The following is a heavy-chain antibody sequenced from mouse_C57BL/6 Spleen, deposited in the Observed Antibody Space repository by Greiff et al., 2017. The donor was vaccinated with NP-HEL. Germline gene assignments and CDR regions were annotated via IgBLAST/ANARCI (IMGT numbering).Heavy chain of an antibody. J-gene: IGHJ4*01. Sequence: QVQLKQPGAELVMPGASVKLSCKASGYTFTSYWMHWVKQRPGQGLEWIGEIDPSDSYTNYNQKFKGKSTLTVDKSSSTAYMQLSSLTSEDSAVYYCARREGTMITPYYYAMDYWGQGTSVTVSS. CDR1: GYTFTSYW. CDR3: ARREGTMITPYYYAMDY. V-gene: IGHV1-69*01. CDR2: IDPSDSYT. D-gene: IGHD2-4*01.